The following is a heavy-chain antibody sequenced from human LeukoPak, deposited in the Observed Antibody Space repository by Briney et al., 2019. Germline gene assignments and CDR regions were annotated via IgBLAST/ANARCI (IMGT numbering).Heavy chain of an antibody. V-gene: IGHV3-13*01. D-gene: IGHD1-1*01. Sequence: GGSLRLSCAASGFTFSDYDMHWVRQATGKGLEWVSAIGTAGDTYYTGSVKGRFTISRENAKNSLYLQMNSLRAGDTAVYYCARVAKERVGGVYYFDYWGQGTLVIVSS. CDR3: ARVAKERVGGVYYFDY. J-gene: IGHJ4*02. CDR1: GFTFSDYD. CDR2: IGTAGDT.